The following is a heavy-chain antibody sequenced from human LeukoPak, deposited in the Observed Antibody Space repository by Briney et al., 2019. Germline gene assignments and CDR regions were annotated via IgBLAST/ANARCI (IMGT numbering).Heavy chain of an antibody. D-gene: IGHD4-17*01. CDR2: ISSSSSYI. V-gene: IGHV3-21*01. Sequence: GGSLRLSCAASGFTFSSYSMNWVRQAPGKGLEWVSSISSSSSYIYYADSVKGRFTISRDNAKNSLYLQMNSLRAEDTAVYYCARDFTVTTRLFDYWGQGTLVTASS. CDR3: ARDFTVTTRLFDY. CDR1: GFTFSSYS. J-gene: IGHJ4*02.